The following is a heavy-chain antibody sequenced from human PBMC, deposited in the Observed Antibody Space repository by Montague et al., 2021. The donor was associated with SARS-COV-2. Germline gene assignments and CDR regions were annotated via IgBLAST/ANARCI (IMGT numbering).Heavy chain of an antibody. J-gene: IGHJ4*02. CDR2: GSKT. V-gene: IGHV3-30*03. CDR3: ARAYGVFHMDWLLGPGY. D-gene: IGHD4-17*01. Sequence: GSKTHYRDSVKGRFTISRDNSKNTVYLQMNSLRTEDTAVYFCARAYGVFHMDWLLGPGYWGQGTRVIVS.